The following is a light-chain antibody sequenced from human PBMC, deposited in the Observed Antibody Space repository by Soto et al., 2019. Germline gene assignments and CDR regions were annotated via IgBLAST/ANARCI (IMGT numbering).Light chain of an antibody. V-gene: IGLV1-40*01. Sequence: QSALTQPPSVSGAPGQRVTISCTGSSSNIGAGYDVHWYQQLPGTAPKLLIYGNSNRPSGVPDRFSGSKSGTSASLAITGLQAEDEADYYCQSYDSSLSGFYVFGTGTKVTFL. CDR2: GNS. CDR1: SSNIGAGYD. J-gene: IGLJ1*01. CDR3: QSYDSSLSGFYV.